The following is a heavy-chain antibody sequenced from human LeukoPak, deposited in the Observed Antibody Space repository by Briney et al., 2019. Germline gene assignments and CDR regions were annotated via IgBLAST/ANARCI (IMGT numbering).Heavy chain of an antibody. V-gene: IGHV4-39*01. CDR2: VQYSGST. D-gene: IGHD6-13*01. J-gene: IGHJ4*02. Sequence: PSETLSLTCTVSGGSISSGDYYWAWIRQPPGQGLEWIGNVQYSGSTYYNPSLKSRVTISLDTSKNQFSLRLSSVTAADTSMYYCTRRGGGTSSRDYWGQGTLVTVSS. CDR1: GGSISSGDYY. CDR3: TRRGGGTSSRDY.